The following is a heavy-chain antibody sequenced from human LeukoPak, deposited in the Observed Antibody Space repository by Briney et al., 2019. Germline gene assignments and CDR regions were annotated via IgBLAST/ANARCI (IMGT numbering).Heavy chain of an antibody. Sequence: SETLSLTCAVSDVSISTTNNYWGWIRQPPGKGLEWIASMFYSGSTYYNPSLKSRVTISVDTSQNHFSLRLNSVTAADTAIYYCTRHLQQLERIDYWGQGTLVTVYS. CDR1: DVSISTTNNY. J-gene: IGHJ4*02. V-gene: IGHV4-39*01. CDR3: TRHLQQLERIDY. CDR2: MFYSGST. D-gene: IGHD6-13*01.